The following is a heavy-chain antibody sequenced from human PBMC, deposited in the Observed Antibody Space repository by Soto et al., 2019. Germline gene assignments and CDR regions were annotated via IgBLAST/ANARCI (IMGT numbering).Heavy chain of an antibody. CDR2: ISYEGSNK. D-gene: IGHD4-4*01. CDR3: AKAEAVTQYYFDY. V-gene: IGHV3-30*18. CDR1: GFTFSSFG. J-gene: IGHJ4*02. Sequence: QVQLVESGGGVVKPGRPLSLSCAASGFTFSSFGRHWFPQAPGKGLEGVAVISYEGSNKYFADSVKGRFTISRDNSKNTLYLQMNSLRAEDTAVYYCAKAEAVTQYYFDYWGQGTLVTVSS.